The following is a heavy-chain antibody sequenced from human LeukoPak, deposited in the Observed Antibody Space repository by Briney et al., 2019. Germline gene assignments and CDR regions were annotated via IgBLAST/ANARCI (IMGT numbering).Heavy chain of an antibody. V-gene: IGHV4-31*03. J-gene: IGHJ4*02. D-gene: IGHD6-13*01. CDR3: AKHGSSWSFDY. CDR1: GVSISSGGYS. CDR2: ISYSGST. Sequence: SETLSLTCTVSGVSISSGGYSWIWIRQHPGKGLECIGYISYSGSTYYNPFLTSRVTISVDTSKNQFSLKLSSVTAADTAVYYCAKHGSSWSFDYWGQGTLVTVSS.